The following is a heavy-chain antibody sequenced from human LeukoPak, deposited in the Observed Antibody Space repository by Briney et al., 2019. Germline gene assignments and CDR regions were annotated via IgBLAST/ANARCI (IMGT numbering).Heavy chain of an antibody. D-gene: IGHD2-21*01. CDR3: ARHRPLNAGGGDDY. CDR1: GYSFTSYW. J-gene: IGHJ4*02. CDR2: IYPGDSDT. V-gene: IGHV5-51*01. Sequence: GGSLQISCKGSGYSFTSYWIGWGRQVPGKGLEWMGIIYPGDSDTRYSPSFQGQVTISADKSISTAYLQWSSLKASDTAMYYCARHRPLNAGGGDDYWGQGTLVTVSS.